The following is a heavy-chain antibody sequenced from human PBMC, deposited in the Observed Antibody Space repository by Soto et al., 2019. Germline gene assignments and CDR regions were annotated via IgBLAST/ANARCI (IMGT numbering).Heavy chain of an antibody. CDR2: IYYSGST. J-gene: IGHJ4*02. V-gene: IGHV4-39*01. D-gene: IGHD3-3*01. CDR3: ARALDKSGYYTYPFDY. Sequence: ASETLSLTCTVSGGSISSSSYYWGWIRQPPGKGLEWIGSIYYSGSTYYNPSLKSRVTISVDTSKNQFSLKLSSVTAADTAVYYCARALDKSGYYTYPFDYWGRGTLVTVSS. CDR1: GGSISSSSYY.